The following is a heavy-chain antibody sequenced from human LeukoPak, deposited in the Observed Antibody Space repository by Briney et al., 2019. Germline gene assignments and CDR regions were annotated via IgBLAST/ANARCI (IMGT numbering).Heavy chain of an antibody. J-gene: IGHJ4*02. D-gene: IGHD6-13*01. CDR2: ISGSGGST. CDR1: GFTFTSYA. V-gene: IGHV3-23*01. Sequence: GGSLRPSCAASGFTFTSYAMSWVRQAPGKGLEWVSPISGSGGSTYYADSVKGRFTISRDNSKNTLYLQMNSLRAEDTAVYYCAKTPWQQLPSSFDYWGQGTLVTVSS. CDR3: AKTPWQQLPSSFDY.